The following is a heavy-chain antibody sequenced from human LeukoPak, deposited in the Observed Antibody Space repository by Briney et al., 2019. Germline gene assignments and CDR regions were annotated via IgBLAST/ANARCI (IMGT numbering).Heavy chain of an antibody. J-gene: IGHJ4*02. CDR3: ARHVVVVAATPAGFDY. V-gene: IGHV4-39*01. Sequence: SETLSLTCTVSGGSISSSSYYWGWIRQPPGKGLEWIGSTYYSGSTYYNPSLKSRVTISVDTSKNQFSLKLSSVTAADTAVYYCARHVVVVAATPAGFDYWGQGTLVTVSS. D-gene: IGHD2-15*01. CDR1: GGSISSSSYY. CDR2: TYYSGST.